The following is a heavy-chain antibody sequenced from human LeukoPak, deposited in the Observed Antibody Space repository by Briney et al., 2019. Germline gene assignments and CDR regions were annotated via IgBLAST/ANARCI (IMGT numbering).Heavy chain of an antibody. D-gene: IGHD5-12*01. J-gene: IGHJ4*02. Sequence: SETLSLTCTVSGSSISTDYYWGWVRQPPGKGLEWIGSIYHIGNTHYNPSLMSRVTISVDTSKNQFSLKLRSVTAADTAVYYCAAYFSGYARFGYWGQGILVTVSS. V-gene: IGHV4-38-2*02. CDR3: AAYFSGYARFGY. CDR1: GSSISTDYY. CDR2: IYHIGNT.